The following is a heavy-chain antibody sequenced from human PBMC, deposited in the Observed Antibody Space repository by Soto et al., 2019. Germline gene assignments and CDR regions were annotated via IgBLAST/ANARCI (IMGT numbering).Heavy chain of an antibody. J-gene: IGHJ5*02. CDR1: GGSIVSYY. CDR3: ARGPLRGYFDWQIGWFDP. CDR2: IYYSGTT. D-gene: IGHD3-9*01. V-gene: IGHV4-59*01. Sequence: XXTLSLDWTVSGGSIVSYYWRWILQPPGKGLEWIGYIYYSGTTNYNPSLKSRVTISVDTSKNQFSLKLSSVTAADTDVYYCARGPLRGYFDWQIGWFDPWGQGTLVTVSS.